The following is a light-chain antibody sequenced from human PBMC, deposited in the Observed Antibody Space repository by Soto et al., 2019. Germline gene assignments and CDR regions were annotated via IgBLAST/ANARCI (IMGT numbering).Light chain of an antibody. CDR3: AAWDDSLSGHVV. J-gene: IGLJ2*01. CDR2: RNN. V-gene: IGLV1-47*01. CDR1: GSNIGSNY. Sequence: QSVLTQPTSASGTPGQRVTISCSGSGSNIGSNYVYWYQQLPGTAPKLLIYRNNQRPSGVPDRFSGSKSGTSASLAISGLRSEDEADYYCAAWDDSLSGHVVFGGGTKVTVL.